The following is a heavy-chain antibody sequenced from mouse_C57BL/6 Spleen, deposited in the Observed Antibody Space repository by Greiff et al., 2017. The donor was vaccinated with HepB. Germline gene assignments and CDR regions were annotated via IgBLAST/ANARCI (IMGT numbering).Heavy chain of an antibody. Sequence: EVQLVESGGDLVKPGGSLKLSCAASGFTFSSYGMSWVRQTPDKRLEWVATISSGGSYTYYPDSVKGRFTISRDNAKNTLYLQMSSLKSEDTAMYYCARQGSSYLWYFDVWGTGTTVTVSS. CDR2: ISSGGSYT. CDR3: ARQGSSYLWYFDV. CDR1: GFTFSSYG. V-gene: IGHV5-6*01. J-gene: IGHJ1*03. D-gene: IGHD1-1*01.